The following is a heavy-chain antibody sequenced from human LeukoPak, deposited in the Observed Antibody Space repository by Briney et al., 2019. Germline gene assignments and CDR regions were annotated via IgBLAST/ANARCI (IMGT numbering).Heavy chain of an antibody. J-gene: IGHJ4*02. CDR2: VTYSGST. CDR3: ARGGVGGYDYFDS. D-gene: IGHD5-12*01. CDR1: GGSISSDDYY. Sequence: SQTLSLTCTVSGGSISSDDYYWSWTRQPPGKGQEWIGHVTYSGSTEYSPPLRSRVTMSVDTSKNQFSLKLNSATAAETAMFFCARGGVGGYDYFDSWGQGTLVAVSS. V-gene: IGHV4-30-4*01.